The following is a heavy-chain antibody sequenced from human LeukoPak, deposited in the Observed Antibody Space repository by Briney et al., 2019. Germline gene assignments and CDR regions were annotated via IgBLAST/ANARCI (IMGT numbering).Heavy chain of an antibody. J-gene: IGHJ4*02. CDR3: ARASRDGYNSLYYFDY. Sequence: GGSLRLSCVASGFTFSNYEMNWVRQAPGKGLEWVSHINAARVIYYADPVKGRFTISRDNSKNTLNLQMNSLRAEDTAVYYCARASRDGYNSLYYFDYWGQGTLVTVSS. D-gene: IGHD5-24*01. CDR1: GFTFSNYE. CDR2: INAARVI. V-gene: IGHV3-48*03.